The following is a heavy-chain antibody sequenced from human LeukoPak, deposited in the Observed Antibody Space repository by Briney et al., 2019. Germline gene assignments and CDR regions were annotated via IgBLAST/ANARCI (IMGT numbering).Heavy chain of an antibody. J-gene: IGHJ2*01. Sequence: GASVKVSCKASGGTFSKYTISWVRQAPGQGLEWMGGIIPIFGTANYAQKFQGRVTITADESTSTAYMELSSLRSEDTAVYYCARGPSIVVVPAATGPWYFDLWGRGTLVTVSS. CDR3: ARGPSIVVVPAATGPWYFDL. CDR1: GGTFSKYT. CDR2: IIPIFGTA. D-gene: IGHD2-2*01. V-gene: IGHV1-69*13.